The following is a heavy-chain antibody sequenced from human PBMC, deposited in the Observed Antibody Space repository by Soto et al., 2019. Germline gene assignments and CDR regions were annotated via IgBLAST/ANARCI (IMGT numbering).Heavy chain of an antibody. Sequence: ASVKVSCKASGYTFTGYYMHWVRQAPGQGLEWMGWINPNSGGTNYAQKFQGRVTMTRDTSISTAYMELSRLRSDDTAVYYCATIAVAGAIFDYWGQGTLVTVSS. D-gene: IGHD6-19*01. CDR3: ATIAVAGAIFDY. CDR2: INPNSGGT. V-gene: IGHV1-2*02. CDR1: GYTFTGYY. J-gene: IGHJ4*02.